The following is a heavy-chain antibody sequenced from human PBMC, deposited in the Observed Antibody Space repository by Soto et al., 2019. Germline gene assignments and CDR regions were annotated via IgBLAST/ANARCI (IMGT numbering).Heavy chain of an antibody. J-gene: IGHJ4*02. V-gene: IGHV1-18*01. D-gene: IGHD2-2*01. Sequence: APVKVSCKASGFTFSRYGIRWGRQAPGQGPEGVGWISAYNGNTNYAQKLQGRVTMTTDTSTSTAYMELRSLRSDDTAVYYCARDWAGYCSSTSCYRADLFDYWGQGTLVTVSS. CDR1: GFTFSRYG. CDR2: ISAYNGNT. CDR3: ARDWAGYCSSTSCYRADLFDY.